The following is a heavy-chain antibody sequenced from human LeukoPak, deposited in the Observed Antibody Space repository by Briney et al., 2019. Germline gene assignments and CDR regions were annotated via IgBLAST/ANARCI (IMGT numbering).Heavy chain of an antibody. Sequence: GGSLRLSCAASGFTFSSYWMSWVRQAPGKGLEWVSAISGSGGSTYYADSVKGRFTISRDNSKNTLYLQMNSLRAEDTAVYYCAKAEQWLVTGFDYWGQGTLVTVSS. CDR2: ISGSGGST. CDR3: AKAEQWLVTGFDY. J-gene: IGHJ4*02. CDR1: GFTFSSYW. D-gene: IGHD6-19*01. V-gene: IGHV3-23*01.